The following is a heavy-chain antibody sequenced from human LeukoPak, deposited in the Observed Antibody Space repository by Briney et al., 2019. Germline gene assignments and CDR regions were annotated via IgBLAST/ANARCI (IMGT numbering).Heavy chain of an antibody. CDR1: GLTFSDYY. CDR2: XXXSGSTI. D-gene: IGHD3-10*01. J-gene: IGHJ1*01. CDR3: XXXXXXIRVXXXXYFQH. Sequence: GGSLRLSCAASGLTFSDYYMSWIRQAPGEGLEWVSYXXXSGSTIYYADSXXXRFTISRDNAKNSLYLQMNSLRAEDTAVYYXXXXXXXIRVXXXXYFQHWGQGTLGTVSS. V-gene: IGHV3-11*01.